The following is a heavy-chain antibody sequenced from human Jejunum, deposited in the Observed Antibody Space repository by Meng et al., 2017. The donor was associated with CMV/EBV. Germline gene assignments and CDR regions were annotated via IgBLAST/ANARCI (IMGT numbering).Heavy chain of an antibody. CDR1: GFTFSSYW. J-gene: IGHJ4*02. V-gene: IGHV3-74*01. Sequence: EVQLVESXXGLVQPGGSLRLSCAASGFTFSSYWMHWVRQAPGKGLVWVSRITSYDTTTAYADSVKGRFTISRDNAKNTLFLQMDSLRAEDTAIYYCARSSYPYFFDYWGQGTLVTVST. CDR3: ARSSYPYFFDY. D-gene: IGHD3-10*01. CDR2: ITSYDTTT.